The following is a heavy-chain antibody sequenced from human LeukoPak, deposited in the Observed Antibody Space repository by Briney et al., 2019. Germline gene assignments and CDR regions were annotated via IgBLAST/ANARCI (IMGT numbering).Heavy chain of an antibody. Sequence: GGSLRLSCAASGFTFSNHEMNWLRQAPGKGLEWVSSISSSSSYIYYADSVKGRFTISRDNAKNSLYLQMNSLRAEDTAVYYCAELGITMIGGVWGKGTTVTISS. J-gene: IGHJ6*04. CDR2: ISSSSSYI. D-gene: IGHD3-10*02. V-gene: IGHV3-21*01. CDR3: AELGITMIGGV. CDR1: GFTFSNHE.